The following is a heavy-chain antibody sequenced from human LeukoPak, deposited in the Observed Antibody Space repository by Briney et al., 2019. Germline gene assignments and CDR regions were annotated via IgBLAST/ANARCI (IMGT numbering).Heavy chain of an antibody. Sequence: ASVKVSCKVSGYTLTELSMHWVRQAPGKGLEWMGGFDPEDGETIYAQKFQGRVTMTEDTSTDTAYMELSSLRSEDTAVYYCATDPLTQTDIAAHAFDIWGQGTIVTVSS. V-gene: IGHV1-24*01. J-gene: IGHJ3*02. D-gene: IGHD6-13*01. CDR1: GYTLTELS. CDR2: FDPEDGET. CDR3: ATDPLTQTDIAAHAFDI.